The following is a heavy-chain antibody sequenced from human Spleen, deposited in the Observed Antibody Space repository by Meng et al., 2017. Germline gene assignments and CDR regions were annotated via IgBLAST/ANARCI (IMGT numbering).Heavy chain of an antibody. CDR2: INPNSGGT. V-gene: IGHV1-2*06. Sequence: QVQLVQSGAEGKKPGDSVKVSCKASGYTFTDYYMHWVRQAPGQGLEWMGRINPNSGGTNYAQKFQGRVTMTRDTSITTAYMELSRLRSDDTAMYYCAIPQDCSGGSCYLDYWGQGTLVTVSS. CDR1: GYTFTDYY. D-gene: IGHD2-15*01. CDR3: AIPQDCSGGSCYLDY. J-gene: IGHJ4*02.